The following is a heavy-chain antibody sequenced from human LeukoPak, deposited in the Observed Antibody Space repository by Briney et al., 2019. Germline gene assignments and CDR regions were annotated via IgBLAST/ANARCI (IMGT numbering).Heavy chain of an antibody. D-gene: IGHD6-13*01. CDR1: GFTFSSYS. J-gene: IGHJ3*02. CDR3: ARTHSSSWFQNAFDI. Sequence: PGGSLRLSCAASGFTFSSYSMNWVRQAPGKGLEWVSSISSSSSYIYYADSVKRRFTISRDNAKNSLYLQMNSLRAEDTAVYYCARTHSSSWFQNAFDIWGQGTMVTVSS. CDR2: ISSSSSYI. V-gene: IGHV3-21*01.